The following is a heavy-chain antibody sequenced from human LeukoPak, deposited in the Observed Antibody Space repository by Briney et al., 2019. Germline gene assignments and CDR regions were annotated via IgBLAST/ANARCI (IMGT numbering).Heavy chain of an antibody. D-gene: IGHD6-19*01. J-gene: IGHJ4*02. Sequence: PGGSPRLSCAASGFTFSSYAMHWVRQAPGKGLEWVAVISYDGSNKYYADSVKGRFTISRDNSKNTLYLQMNSLRAEDTAVYYCARDTGYSSGWYDYWGQGTLVTVSS. CDR3: ARDTGYSSGWYDY. CDR1: GFTFSSYA. V-gene: IGHV3-30*04. CDR2: ISYDGSNK.